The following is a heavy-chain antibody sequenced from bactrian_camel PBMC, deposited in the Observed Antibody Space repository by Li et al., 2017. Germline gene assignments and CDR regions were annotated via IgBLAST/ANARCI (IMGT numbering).Heavy chain of an antibody. CDR2: IYKDSTKT. D-gene: IGHD6*01. J-gene: IGHJ4*01. CDR1: GFPVNDYY. Sequence: HVQLVESGGGLVQPGGSLRLSCEASGFPVNDYYMSWVREAPGKGLEWVASIYKDSTKTFYAESVKGRFTISRDNSKNTLWLQMNSLKPEDTAMYYCAASLTTGICRDMRAFRDWGQGTQVTVS. CDR3: AASLTTGICRDMRAFRD. V-gene: IGHV3-2*01.